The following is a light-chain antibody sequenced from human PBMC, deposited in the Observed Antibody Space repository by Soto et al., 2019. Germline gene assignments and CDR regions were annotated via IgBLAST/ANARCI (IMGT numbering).Light chain of an antibody. CDR3: QQRHMWPIT. V-gene: IGKV3-11*01. Sequence: VLTPSPVTLSLSPGERATLSCRASQSFRGLLAWYQQKPGQAPRLLIYDAYNRATGIPPRFSGSGSGTDFTLTISSLEPEDSAVYYCQQRHMWPITFGQGTRLEIK. J-gene: IGKJ5*01. CDR1: QSFRGL. CDR2: DAY.